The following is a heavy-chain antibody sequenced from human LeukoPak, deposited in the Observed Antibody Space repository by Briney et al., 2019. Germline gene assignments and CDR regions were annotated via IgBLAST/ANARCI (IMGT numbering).Heavy chain of an antibody. CDR1: GYSFTCCG. CDR2: SYICSGNS. CDR3: ARSPYDSSGYWGPRYYYYYMDV. J-gene: IGHJ6*03. D-gene: IGHD3-22*01. V-gene: IGHV1-18*01. Sequence: AGVTLSFKGSGYSFTCCGISWVWQRPGPGQGLVGGSYICSGNSTYAQKLQGRVTMTTDTSTSTAYIELRSLRSDDTAVYYCARSPYDSSGYWGPRYYYYYMDVWGKGTTVTVSS.